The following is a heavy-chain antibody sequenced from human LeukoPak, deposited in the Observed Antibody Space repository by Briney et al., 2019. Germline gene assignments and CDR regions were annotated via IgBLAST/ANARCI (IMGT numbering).Heavy chain of an antibody. CDR2: ISYDGSNK. Sequence: GGSLRLSCAASGFTFSSYAMSWVRQAPGKGLEWVAVISYDGSNKYYADSVKGRFTISRDNSKNTLYLQMNSLRAEDTAVYYCAREGLPVADYSLPFDYWGQGTLVTVSS. CDR3: AREGLPVADYSLPFDY. V-gene: IGHV3-30-3*01. D-gene: IGHD6-19*01. J-gene: IGHJ4*02. CDR1: GFTFSSYA.